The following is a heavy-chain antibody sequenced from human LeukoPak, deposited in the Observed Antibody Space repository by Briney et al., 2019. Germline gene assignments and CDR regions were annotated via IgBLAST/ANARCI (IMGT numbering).Heavy chain of an antibody. J-gene: IGHJ4*02. D-gene: IGHD5-18*01. CDR1: GFTSSSYA. CDR2: ISGSGGST. V-gene: IGHV3-23*01. CDR3: AKDMTSYGPPYYFDY. Sequence: GGSLRLSCAASGFTSSSYAMSWVRQAPGKGREGVSAISGSGGSTYYADSVKGRFTISRDNSKNTLYLQMNSLRAEDTAVYYCAKDMTSYGPPYYFDYWGQGTLVTVSS.